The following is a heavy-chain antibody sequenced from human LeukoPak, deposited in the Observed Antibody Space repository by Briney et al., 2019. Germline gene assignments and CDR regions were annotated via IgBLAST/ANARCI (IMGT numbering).Heavy chain of an antibody. D-gene: IGHD3-10*01. CDR1: GGSISSSSYY. V-gene: IGHV4-39*01. J-gene: IGHJ5*02. CDR2: IYYSGST. CDR3: ARHMHYYGSGSRGWFDP. Sequence: PSETLSLTCTVSGGSISSSSYYWGWIRQPPGKGLEWIGSIYYSGSTYYNPSLKSRVTISVDTSKNQFSLKLSSVTAADTAVYYCARHMHYYGSGSRGWFDPWGQGTLVTVSS.